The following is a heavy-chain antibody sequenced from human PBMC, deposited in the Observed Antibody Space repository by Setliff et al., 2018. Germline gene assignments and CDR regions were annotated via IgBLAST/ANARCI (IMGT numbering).Heavy chain of an antibody. CDR1: GFTFDDYG. D-gene: IGHD6-13*01. CDR3: AKGYSSSWYYFDY. J-gene: IGHJ4*02. V-gene: IGHV3-20*04. CDR2: INWNGGST. Sequence: GGSLRLSCLASGFTFDDYGMSWVRQAPGKGLEWVSGINWNGGSTGYADSVKGRFSISRDNAKNSLYLQMNSLRAEDTASYYCAKGYSSSWYYFDYWGQGTLVTVS.